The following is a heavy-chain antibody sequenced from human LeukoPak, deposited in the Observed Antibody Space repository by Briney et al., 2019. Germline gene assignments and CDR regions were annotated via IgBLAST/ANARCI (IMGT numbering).Heavy chain of an antibody. CDR3: ASVGGDYVSGLDC. Sequence: GGSLRLSCAASGFTFSSYAMHWVRQAPGKGLEWVAVISYDGSNKYYADSVKGRFTISRDNSKNTLYLQMNGLRAEDTAVYYCASVGGDYVSGLDCWGQGTLVTVSS. D-gene: IGHD4-17*01. J-gene: IGHJ4*02. V-gene: IGHV3-30-3*01. CDR1: GFTFSSYA. CDR2: ISYDGSNK.